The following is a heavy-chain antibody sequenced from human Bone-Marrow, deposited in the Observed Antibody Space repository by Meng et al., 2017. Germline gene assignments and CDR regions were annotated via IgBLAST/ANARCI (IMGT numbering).Heavy chain of an antibody. V-gene: IGHV4-31*02. CDR1: GGSISSGGYY. CDR3: ARGDLIERYYVVFTMSVFDI. CDR2: IYYSGST. D-gene: IGHD3-10*01. J-gene: IGHJ3*02. Sequence: SCTVSGGSISSGGYYWSWIRQHPGKGLEWIGYIYYSGSTYYNPSLKSRVTISVGTSKNQFSLKLSSLTAADTAVYYCARGDLIERYYVVFTMSVFDIWGQGTMVTVSS.